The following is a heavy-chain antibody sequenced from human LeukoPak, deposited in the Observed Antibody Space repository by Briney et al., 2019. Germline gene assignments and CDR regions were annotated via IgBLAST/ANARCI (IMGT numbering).Heavy chain of an antibody. D-gene: IGHD3-9*01. Sequence: PSETLSLTCTVSGGSISSSSYYWGWIRQPPGKGLEWIGSIYYSGSTYYNPSLKSRVTISVDTSKNQFSLKLSSVTAADTAVYYCARSLRLGVRYFDWLPQTLDYWGQGTLVTVSS. CDR1: GGSISSSSYY. CDR2: IYYSGST. J-gene: IGHJ4*02. CDR3: ARSLRLGVRYFDWLPQTLDY. V-gene: IGHV4-39*01.